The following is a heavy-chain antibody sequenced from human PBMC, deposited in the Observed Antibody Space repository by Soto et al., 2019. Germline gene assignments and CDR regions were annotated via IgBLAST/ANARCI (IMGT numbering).Heavy chain of an antibody. Sequence: VASVKVSCKASGYTFTSYGMHWVRQAPGQRLEWMGWINAGNGNTKYSQKFQGRVTITRDTSASTAYMELSSLRSEDTAVYYCARGILGVTVVTDYYYYGMDVWGQGTTVTVSS. CDR3: ARGILGVTVVTDYYYYGMDV. D-gene: IGHD2-15*01. V-gene: IGHV1-3*01. CDR2: INAGNGNT. CDR1: GYTFTSYG. J-gene: IGHJ6*02.